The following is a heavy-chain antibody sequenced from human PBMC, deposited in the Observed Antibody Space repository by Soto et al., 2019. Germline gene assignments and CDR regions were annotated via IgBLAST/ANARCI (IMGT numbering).Heavy chain of an antibody. Sequence: QVQLVESGGGVVQPGRSLTLSCAASGFTFSSYAMHWVRQAPGKGLEWVAVISYDGSNKYYADSVKGRFTISRDNSKNTMYLQMNSLRAEDTAVYYCARGISMVVVVIDYWGQGTLVTVSS. CDR2: ISYDGSNK. J-gene: IGHJ4*02. CDR1: GFTFSSYA. D-gene: IGHD3-22*01. CDR3: ARGISMVVVVIDY. V-gene: IGHV3-30-3*01.